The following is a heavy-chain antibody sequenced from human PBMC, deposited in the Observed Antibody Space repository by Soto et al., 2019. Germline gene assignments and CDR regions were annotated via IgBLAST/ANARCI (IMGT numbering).Heavy chain of an antibody. J-gene: IGHJ4*02. CDR3: ARGDYDILTGYYGSDY. V-gene: IGHV4-30-4*01. CDR2: IYYSGST. CDR1: GGSISSGDYY. Sequence: SETLSLTCTVSGGSISSGDYYWSWIRQPPGKGLEWIGYIYYSGSTYYNPSLKSRVTISVDTSKNQFSLKLSSVTAADTAVYYCARGDYDILTGYYGSDYWGQGTLVTVSS. D-gene: IGHD3-9*01.